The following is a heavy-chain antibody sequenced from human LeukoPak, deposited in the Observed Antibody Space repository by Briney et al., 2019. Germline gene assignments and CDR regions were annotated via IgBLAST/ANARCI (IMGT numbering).Heavy chain of an antibody. J-gene: IGHJ4*02. Sequence: GRSLRLSCTASGFTFGDYVMNWVRQAPGKGREWVGFIRSKAYGGTTEYAASVKGRITISRDESKSIVYLQMNSLKTEDTAVYYCTRVAEVWELLLDYWGQGTLVTVSS. CDR3: TRVAEVWELLLDY. CDR2: IRSKAYGGTT. D-gene: IGHD1-26*01. V-gene: IGHV3-49*04. CDR1: GFTFGDYV.